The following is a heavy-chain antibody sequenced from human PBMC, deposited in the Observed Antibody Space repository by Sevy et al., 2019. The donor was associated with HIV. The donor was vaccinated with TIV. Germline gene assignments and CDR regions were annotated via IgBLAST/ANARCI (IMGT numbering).Heavy chain of an antibody. J-gene: IGHJ4*02. CDR1: GFDFSSHW. V-gene: IGHV3-74*01. Sequence: GGSLRLSCEASGFDFSSHWMQWVRQAPGKGLVWVSRMNTDGSSTKYADSVKGRFTISRDNAKNTLYLEMNNLRDEVTALYYCATPSFDFWGPGTLVTVSS. CDR3: ATPSFDF. CDR2: MNTDGSST.